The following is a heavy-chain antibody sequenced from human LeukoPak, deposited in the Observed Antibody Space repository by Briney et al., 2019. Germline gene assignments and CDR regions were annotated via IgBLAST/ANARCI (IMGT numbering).Heavy chain of an antibody. CDR2: IYSGGST. CDR1: GLIVSSNY. J-gene: IGHJ4*02. CDR3: AKGSSSSRPYYFDY. Sequence: GGSLRLSCAASGLIVSSNYMSWVRQAPGKGLEWVSVIYSGGSTYYADSVKGRFTISRDNSKNTLYLQMNSLRVEDTAVYYCAKGSSSSRPYYFDYWGQETLVIVSS. V-gene: IGHV3-53*01. D-gene: IGHD6-13*01.